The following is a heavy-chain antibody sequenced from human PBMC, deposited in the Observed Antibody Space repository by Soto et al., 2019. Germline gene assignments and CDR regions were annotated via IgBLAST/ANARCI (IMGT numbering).Heavy chain of an antibody. J-gene: IGHJ4*02. CDR1: GGSISSSSYY. Sequence: SETLSLTCTVSGGSISSSSYYWGWIRQPPGKGLEWIGSIYYSGSTYYNPSLKSRVTISVDTSKNQFSLKLSSVTAADTAVYYCARQTIAARIFDYWGQGTLVTVSS. CDR2: IYYSGST. D-gene: IGHD6-6*01. CDR3: ARQTIAARIFDY. V-gene: IGHV4-39*01.